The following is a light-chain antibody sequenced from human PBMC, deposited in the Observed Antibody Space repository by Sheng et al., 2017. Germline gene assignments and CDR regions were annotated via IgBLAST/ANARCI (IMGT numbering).Light chain of an antibody. CDR3: QQYDYWPPLT. Sequence: EIVLTQSPATLSVSPGDRATLSCRASQSLNTNLAWYQQKPGQAPRLLIYGASTRATGIPARFSGSGSGTEFTLTISSLQSEDFALYFCQQYDYWPPLTFGGGTKVEIK. J-gene: IGKJ4*01. CDR2: GAS. V-gene: IGKV3-15*01. CDR1: QSLNTN.